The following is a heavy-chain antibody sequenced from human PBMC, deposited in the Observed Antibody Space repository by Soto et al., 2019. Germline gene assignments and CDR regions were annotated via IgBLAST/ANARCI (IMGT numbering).Heavy chain of an antibody. Sequence: PGGSLRLSCAASGFTFSSYAMSWVRQAPGKGLEWVSGIGASGAGTYYADSVKGRFTISRDNSKNTLHLQMNSLRAEDTAVYYRALRKTGSYFDYWGQGTLVTVSS. J-gene: IGHJ4*02. CDR2: IGASGAGT. D-gene: IGHD1-26*01. V-gene: IGHV3-23*01. CDR3: ALRKTGSYFDY. CDR1: GFTFSSYA.